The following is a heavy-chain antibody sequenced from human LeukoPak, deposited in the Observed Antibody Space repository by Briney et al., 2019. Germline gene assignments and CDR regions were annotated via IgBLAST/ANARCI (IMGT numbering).Heavy chain of an antibody. D-gene: IGHD3-22*01. CDR3: ARDQSRGQWLLIY. CDR2: ISYDGSNK. J-gene: IGHJ4*02. Sequence: PGGSLRLSCAASGFTFSSYGMHWVRQAPGKGLERVAVISYDGSNKYYADSVKGRFTISRDNSENTLYLQMNSLRAEDTAVYYCARDQSRGQWLLIYWGQGTLVTVSS. V-gene: IGHV3-30*03. CDR1: GFTFSSYG.